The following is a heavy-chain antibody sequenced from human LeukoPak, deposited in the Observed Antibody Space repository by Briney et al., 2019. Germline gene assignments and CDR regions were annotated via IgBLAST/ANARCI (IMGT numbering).Heavy chain of an antibody. J-gene: IGHJ6*02. V-gene: IGHV3-23*01. CDR1: GFTFSSYA. Sequence: GGSLRLSCAASGFTFSSYAMSWVRQAPGKGLEWVSAISGSGGSTYYADSVKGRFTISRDNAKNSLYLQMNSLRAEDTAVYYCARVDYAYGMDVWGQGTTVTVSS. CDR3: ARVDYAYGMDV. CDR2: ISGSGGST.